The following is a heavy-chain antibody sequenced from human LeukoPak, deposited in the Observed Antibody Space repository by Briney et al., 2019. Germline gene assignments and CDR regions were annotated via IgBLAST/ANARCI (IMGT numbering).Heavy chain of an antibody. V-gene: IGHV1-69*05. CDR2: IIPIFGTA. J-gene: IGHJ5*02. D-gene: IGHD5-18*01. CDR3: ARDPSSYGPNNWFDP. CDR1: GGTFSSYA. Sequence: ASVKVSCKASGGTFSSYAISWVRQAPGQGLEWMGRIIPIFGTANYAQKFQGRVTITTDESTSTAYMEPSSLRSEDTAVYYCARDPSSYGPNNWFDPWGQGTLVTVSS.